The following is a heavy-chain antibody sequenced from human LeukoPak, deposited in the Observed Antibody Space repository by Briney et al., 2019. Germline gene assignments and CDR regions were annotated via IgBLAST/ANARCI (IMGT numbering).Heavy chain of an antibody. CDR2: IYPGDSDT. J-gene: IGHJ4*02. CDR1: GYLFTSYW. CDR3: ARHEAHYYGSGRRIDY. Sequence: GGSLKISWKGSGYLFTSYWIGWVRQVPGKGLEWMGIIYPGDSDTRYSPSFQGQFTISVDKSISTAYLQWSSLKASDTAMYYCARHEAHYYGSGRRIDYWGQGTLVTVSS. D-gene: IGHD3-10*01. V-gene: IGHV5-51*01.